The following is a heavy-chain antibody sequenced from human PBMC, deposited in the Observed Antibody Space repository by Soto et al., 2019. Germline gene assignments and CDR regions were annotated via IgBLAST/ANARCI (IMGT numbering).Heavy chain of an antibody. Sequence: QVQLQESGPGLVKPSETLSLTCTVSGASFTTYYWSWIRQPPGKGLEWIGYIFYSGHLKYNPSLKSRLPISVDPAKTQISLRLTSVTAADPAVYYCAREGGGYRFDYWGQGTLVTVSS. V-gene: IGHV4-59*01. CDR2: IFYSGHL. J-gene: IGHJ4*02. D-gene: IGHD1-26*01. CDR1: GASFTTYY. CDR3: AREGGGYRFDY.